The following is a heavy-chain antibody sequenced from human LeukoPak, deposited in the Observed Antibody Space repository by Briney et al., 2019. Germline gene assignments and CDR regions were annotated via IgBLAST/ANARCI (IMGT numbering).Heavy chain of an antibody. CDR2: IYHSGST. CDR1: GYSISSGYY. CDR3: ARQPVLLWFGELLPNWFDP. Sequence: SETLSLTCTVSGYSISSGYYWGWIRQPPGKGLEWIGSIYHSGSTYYNPSLKSRVTISVDTSKNQFSLKLSSVTAADTAVYYCARQPVLLWFGELLPNWFDPWGQGTLVTVSS. D-gene: IGHD3-10*01. V-gene: IGHV4-38-2*02. J-gene: IGHJ5*02.